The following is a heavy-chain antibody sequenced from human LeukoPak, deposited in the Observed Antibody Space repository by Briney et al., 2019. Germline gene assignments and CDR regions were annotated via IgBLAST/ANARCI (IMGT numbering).Heavy chain of an antibody. CDR2: ISAYNGNT. V-gene: IGHV1-18*01. CDR3: ARELPSYDYGGTVFDY. CDR1: GYTFTSYG. Sequence: ASVKVSCKASGYTFTSYGISWVRQAPGQGLEWMGWISAYNGNTNYAQKLQGRVTMTTDTSTSTAYMELRRLRSDDTAVYYCARELPSYDYGGTVFDYWGQGTLVTVSS. J-gene: IGHJ4*02. D-gene: IGHD4-23*01.